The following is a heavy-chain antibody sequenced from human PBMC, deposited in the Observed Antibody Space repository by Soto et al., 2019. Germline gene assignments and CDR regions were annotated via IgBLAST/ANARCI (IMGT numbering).Heavy chain of an antibody. Sequence: PGGSLRLSCAASGFTFSSYAMSWVRQAPGKGLEWVSAISGSGGSTYYADSVKGRFTISRDNSKNTLYLQMNSLRAEDTAVYYCAKARLPTTVTTISDFDYWGQGTLVTVSS. V-gene: IGHV3-23*01. J-gene: IGHJ4*02. CDR2: ISGSGGST. CDR3: AKARLPTTVTTISDFDY. CDR1: GFTFSSYA. D-gene: IGHD4-17*01.